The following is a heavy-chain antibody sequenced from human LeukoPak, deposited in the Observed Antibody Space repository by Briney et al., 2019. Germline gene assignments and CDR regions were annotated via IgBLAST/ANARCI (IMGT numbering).Heavy chain of an antibody. J-gene: IGHJ4*02. D-gene: IGHD2-15*01. V-gene: IGHV5-51*07. CDR3: ARLLRYCSGGSCYPPHPDY. CDR1: GNSFTNYW. CDR2: IHPGDSDT. Sequence: GESLKISSKGSGNSFTNYWIGWVHQMPGKGLEWMGIIHPGDSDTKYSPSFQGQVTTSADKSITTAYLQWSSLKASDTAMYYCARLLRYCSGGSCYPPHPDYWGQGTLVTVSS.